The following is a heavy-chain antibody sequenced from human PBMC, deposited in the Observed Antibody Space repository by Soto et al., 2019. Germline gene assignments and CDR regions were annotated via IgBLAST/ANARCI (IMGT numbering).Heavy chain of an antibody. V-gene: IGHV3-53*04. CDR3: ARGRDCGGDCPNWFDP. CDR1: GFTVSSNY. Sequence: EVQLVESGGGLVQPGGSLRLSCAASGFTVSSNYMSWVRQAPGKGLEWVSVIYSGGSTYYADSVKGRFTISRHNSKNTLYLQLNSLRAEDTAVYYCARGRDCGGDCPNWFDPWGQGTLVTVSS. J-gene: IGHJ5*02. CDR2: IYSGGST. D-gene: IGHD2-21*02.